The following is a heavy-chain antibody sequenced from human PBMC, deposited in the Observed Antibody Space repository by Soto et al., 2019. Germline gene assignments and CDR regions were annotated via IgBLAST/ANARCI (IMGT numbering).Heavy chain of an antibody. CDR2: ISYDGSNK. CDR3: ATPGGYCSGGSCYRGGYY. J-gene: IGHJ4*02. V-gene: IGHV3-30*03. Sequence: GGSLRLSCAASGFTFSSYGMHWVRQAPGKGLEWVAVISYDGSNKYYADSVKGRFTISRDNSKNTPYLQMNSLRAEDTAVYYCATPGGYCSGGSCYRGGYYWGQGTLVTVSS. CDR1: GFTFSSYG. D-gene: IGHD2-15*01.